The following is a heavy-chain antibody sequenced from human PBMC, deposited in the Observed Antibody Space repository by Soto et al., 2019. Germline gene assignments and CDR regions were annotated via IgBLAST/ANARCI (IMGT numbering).Heavy chain of an antibody. CDR2: INAGRGST. V-gene: IGHV1-3*01. J-gene: IGHJ4*02. D-gene: IGHD2-21*02. CDR1: GYTFTYYA. Sequence: PSVKVSCKASGYTFTYYAIHWVRQAPGQSLEWMGWINAGRGSTKYSQKFQDRLTIIRDTSASTAYMELSSLRSEDTAVYYCARSIVVVTALDYWGQGTLVTVS. CDR3: ARSIVVVTALDY.